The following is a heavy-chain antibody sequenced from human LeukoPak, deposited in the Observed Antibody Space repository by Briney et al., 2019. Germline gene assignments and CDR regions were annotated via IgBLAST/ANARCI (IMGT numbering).Heavy chain of an antibody. CDR1: GGSISSHY. Sequence: SETLSLTCTVSGGSISSHYCSWIRQPPGKGLEWIGYIYYRGSTNYNPSLKSRVTISVDTSKNQFSLKLSSVTAADTAVYYCARAPSITNWFDPWGQGTLVTVSS. J-gene: IGHJ5*02. CDR2: IYYRGST. CDR3: ARAPSITNWFDP. V-gene: IGHV4-59*11. D-gene: IGHD3-3*02.